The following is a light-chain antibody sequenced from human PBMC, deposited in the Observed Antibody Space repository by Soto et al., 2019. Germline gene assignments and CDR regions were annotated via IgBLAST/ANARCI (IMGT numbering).Light chain of an antibody. Sequence: CVLPQPASVSGSPGQSITISCTGTSSDFGDYDYVSWYLQHPGKVPKLMIYEVSNRPSGVSNRFSGSKSGNTASLTISGLQAEDEADYYCSSYTGSSTLVFGTGTKVTVL. CDR1: SSDFGDYDY. V-gene: IGLV2-14*01. CDR3: SSYTGSSTLV. CDR2: EVS. J-gene: IGLJ1*01.